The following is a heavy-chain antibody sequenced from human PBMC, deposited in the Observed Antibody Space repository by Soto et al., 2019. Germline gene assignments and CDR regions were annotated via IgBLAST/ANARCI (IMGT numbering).Heavy chain of an antibody. CDR2: INSDGSST. D-gene: IGHD2-15*01. J-gene: IGHJ4*02. V-gene: IGHV3-74*01. Sequence: EVQLVESGGGLVQPGGSLRLSCAASGFTFSSYWMHWVRQAPGKGLVWVSRINSDGSSTSYADSVKGRFTISRDNAKNTLYLQMKSLRAEDTAVYYGVRTSLVVAAATREDYWGQGTLVTVSS. CDR3: VRTSLVVAAATREDY. CDR1: GFTFSSYW.